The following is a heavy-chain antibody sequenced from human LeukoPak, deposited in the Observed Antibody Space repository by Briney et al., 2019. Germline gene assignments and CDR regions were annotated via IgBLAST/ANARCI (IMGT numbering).Heavy chain of an antibody. D-gene: IGHD1-14*01. V-gene: IGHV4-31*03. CDR3: ARGGDRRGFDY. CDR2: IYDSGTT. Sequence: SETLSLTCTVSGDSISNGGYYWSWIRLHPGKGLEWVGYIYDSGTTYYSPALQSRVSISVDTSDNKFSLKLKSLTAADMAVYYCARGGDRRGFDYWGQGTLVTVSS. J-gene: IGHJ4*02. CDR1: GDSISNGGYY.